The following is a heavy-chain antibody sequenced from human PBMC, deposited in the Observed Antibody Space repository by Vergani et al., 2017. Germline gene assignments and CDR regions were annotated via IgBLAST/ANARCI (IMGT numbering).Heavy chain of an antibody. CDR3: ARDRYYLGSGSYPYFYYYGLDV. CDR2: IKEDGSET. V-gene: IGHV3-7*01. J-gene: IGHJ6*02. D-gene: IGHD3-10*01. CDR1: GFTFSNYW. Sequence: EVQLMESGGGLVQPGGSLRLSCAASGFTFSNYWMSWVRQAPGKGLEWVANIKEDGSETFYVDSVMGRFTISRDNDKNSLYLQMNSLRAEDTGVYYCARDRYYLGSGSYPYFYYYGLDVWVQGTAVTVSS.